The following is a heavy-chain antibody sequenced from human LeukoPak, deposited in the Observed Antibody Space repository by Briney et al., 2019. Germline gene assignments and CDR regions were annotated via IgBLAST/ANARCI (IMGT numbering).Heavy chain of an antibody. CDR3: TRDLYVSPGIAAAGTVRLGYWFDP. CDR2: IRSKAYGGTT. V-gene: IGHV3-49*03. J-gene: IGHJ5*02. D-gene: IGHD6-13*01. Sequence: PGGSLRLSCTASGFTFGDYAMSWFRQAPGKGLEWVGFIRSKAYGGTTEYAASVKGRFTISRDDSKSIAYLQMNSLKTEDTAVYYCTRDLYVSPGIAAAGTVRLGYWFDPWGQGTLVTVSS. CDR1: GFTFGDYA.